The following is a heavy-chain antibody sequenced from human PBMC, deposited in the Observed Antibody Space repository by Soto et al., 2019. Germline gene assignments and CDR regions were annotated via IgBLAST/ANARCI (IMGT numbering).Heavy chain of an antibody. V-gene: IGHV3-74*01. D-gene: IGHD6-13*01. CDR2: IDTSGSST. Sequence: GETLKISGEASGFIFTNFWMHWVLQGPGKGLVWVSRIDTSGSSTSYADSVKGRFTISRDNAKNTVSLQMNSLRAEDTGVYYCAKDSWYFDLWRQGSQVTVSS. CDR3: AKDSWYFDL. J-gene: IGHJ4*02. CDR1: GFIFTNFW.